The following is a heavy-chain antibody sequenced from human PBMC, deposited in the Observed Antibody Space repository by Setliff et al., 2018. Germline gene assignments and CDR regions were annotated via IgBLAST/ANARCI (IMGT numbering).Heavy chain of an antibody. CDR3: ARQAVAVTFDY. CDR2: IYYSGST. D-gene: IGHD6-19*01. Sequence: NPSETLSLTCTVSGGSISSHYWSWIRQPPGKGLEWIGSIYYSGSTNYNPSLKSRVTISVDTSKNQVSLKLSSVTAADTAVYYCARQAVAVTFDYWGQGTLVTVSS. CDR1: GGSISSHY. J-gene: IGHJ4*02. V-gene: IGHV4-59*08.